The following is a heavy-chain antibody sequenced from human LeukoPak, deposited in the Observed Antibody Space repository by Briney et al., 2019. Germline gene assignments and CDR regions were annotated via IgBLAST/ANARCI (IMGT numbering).Heavy chain of an antibody. CDR2: VSAGGDTT. V-gene: IGHV3-23*01. Sequence: PGGSLRLSCAASGFTFSSYAMSWVRQAPGKGLEWVSAVSAGGDTTYTADSVRGRFTISRDNSKNTLYLQMNTLTAEDTAVYYCAREARGYSSPGWFDPWGQGTLVTVSS. D-gene: IGHD5-18*01. CDR1: GFTFSSYA. J-gene: IGHJ5*02. CDR3: AREARGYSSPGWFDP.